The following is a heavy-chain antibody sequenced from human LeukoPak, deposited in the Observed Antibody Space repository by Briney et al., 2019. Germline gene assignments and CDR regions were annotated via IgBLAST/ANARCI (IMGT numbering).Heavy chain of an antibody. CDR3: ARRDTTVTTVDY. CDR2: IYYSGST. Sequence: SETLSLTCTVSGGSISSSSYYWGWIRQPPGKGLEWIGSIYYSGSTYYNPSLKSRVTISVDTSKNQFSLKLSSVTAADTAVYYRARRDTTVTTVDYWGQGTLVTVSS. J-gene: IGHJ4*02. CDR1: GGSISSSSYY. V-gene: IGHV4-39*01. D-gene: IGHD4-11*01.